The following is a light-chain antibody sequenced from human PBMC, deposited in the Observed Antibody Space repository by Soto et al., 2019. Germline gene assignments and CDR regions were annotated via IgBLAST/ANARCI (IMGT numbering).Light chain of an antibody. CDR2: AAY. J-gene: IGKJ5*01. CDR3: QQSSSSPIT. V-gene: IGKV1-39*01. CDR1: QSMSNW. Sequence: IQMTHSPPSLTASVGATVTITSRASQSMSNWLAWYQQKPGKAPKFLIYAAYSLQSGVPSRFSGSGSGTDFTLTISSLQPEDFATYYCQQSSSSPITFGQGTRLDIK.